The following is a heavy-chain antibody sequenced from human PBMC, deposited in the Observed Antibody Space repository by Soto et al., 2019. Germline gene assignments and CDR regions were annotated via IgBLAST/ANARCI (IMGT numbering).Heavy chain of an antibody. CDR1: GYTFTTYA. CDR3: ARKSGTYSAFDI. J-gene: IGHJ3*02. V-gene: IGHV1-3*01. Sequence: GASVKVSCKASGYTFTTYAMHWVRQAPGQRLEWMGWINAGNGNTKYSQKFQGRVTITRDTSASTAYMEVSSLRSEDTALYYCARKSGTYSAFDIWGQGTMVTVSS. D-gene: IGHD1-26*01. CDR2: INAGNGNT.